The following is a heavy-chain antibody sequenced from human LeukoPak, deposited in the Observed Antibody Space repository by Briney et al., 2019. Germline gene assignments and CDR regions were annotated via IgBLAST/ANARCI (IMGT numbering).Heavy chain of an antibody. CDR2: IYYSGNT. CDR3: ARSYCSSTSCYAVGNFDY. Sequence: PSETLSLTCSVSGGSIRSTTYYWGWIRQPPGKGLEWIGSIYYSGNTYYSPSLMSRVTISVDTSKNQFSLNLSSVTAADTAVYYCARSYCSSTSCYAVGNFDYWGQGTLVTVSS. J-gene: IGHJ4*02. CDR1: GGSIRSTTYY. V-gene: IGHV4-39*07. D-gene: IGHD2-2*01.